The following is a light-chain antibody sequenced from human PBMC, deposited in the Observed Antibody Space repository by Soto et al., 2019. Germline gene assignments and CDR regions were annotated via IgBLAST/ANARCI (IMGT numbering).Light chain of an antibody. CDR1: QSVDKF. V-gene: IGKV3-11*01. J-gene: IGKJ5*01. CDR2: DAS. Sequence: EVELAQSPATLSLSPGETATLSCGASQSVDKFLAWYQQKPGQAPRLLIYDASNRATGIPARFSGSGSGTDFTLTISSLEPEDFAVYYCQQRSNWPITFGQGTRLEIK. CDR3: QQRSNWPIT.